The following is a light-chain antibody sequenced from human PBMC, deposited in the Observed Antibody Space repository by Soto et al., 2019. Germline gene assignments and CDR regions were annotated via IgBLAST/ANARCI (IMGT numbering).Light chain of an antibody. Sequence: EIVMTQSPDTLSVSPGERATLSCRASQSISSNLAWYQQKPGQAPRLLIYGASTRATGIPARFSGSGSAIEFTLTISSLQSEDFAVYYCQQYNSGPPYTFGQGTKLEIK. CDR3: QQYNSGPPYT. J-gene: IGKJ2*01. CDR1: QSISSN. CDR2: GAS. V-gene: IGKV3-15*01.